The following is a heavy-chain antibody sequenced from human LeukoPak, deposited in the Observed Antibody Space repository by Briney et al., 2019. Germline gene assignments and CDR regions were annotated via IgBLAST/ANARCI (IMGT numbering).Heavy chain of an antibody. Sequence: GGSLRLSCAASGFTFSSYWMNWVRQAPGKGLEWVANIKQDGSEKYYVDSVKGRFTISRDNAKNSLYLQMNSLRAEDTAVYYCAREWRYFDWLFMTNAFDIWGQGTMVTVSS. CDR3: AREWRYFDWLFMTNAFDI. CDR2: IKQDGSEK. CDR1: GFTFSSYW. J-gene: IGHJ3*02. V-gene: IGHV3-7*01. D-gene: IGHD3-9*01.